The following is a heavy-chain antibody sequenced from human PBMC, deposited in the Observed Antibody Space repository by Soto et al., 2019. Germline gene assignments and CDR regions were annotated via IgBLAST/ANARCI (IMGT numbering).Heavy chain of an antibody. J-gene: IGHJ5*02. D-gene: IGHD3-22*01. CDR1: GGTFSSYA. V-gene: IGHV1-69*12. Sequence: QVQLVQSGAEVKKPGSSVKVSCKASGGTFSSYAISWVRQAPGQGLEWMGGIIPIFGTANYAQKFQGRVTLSADESTCTAYMELSTLSSEDTALYYCARDLGSSGYPSWGQGPLVTFSS. CDR2: IIPIFGTA. CDR3: ARDLGSSGYPS.